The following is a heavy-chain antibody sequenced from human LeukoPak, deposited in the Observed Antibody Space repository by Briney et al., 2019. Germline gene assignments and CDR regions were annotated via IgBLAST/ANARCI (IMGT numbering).Heavy chain of an antibody. CDR2: INWNGGST. J-gene: IGHJ4*02. CDR1: GFTFDDYG. CDR3: ASGGYTYGWDY. V-gene: IGHV3-20*04. Sequence: GGSLRLSCAASGFTFDDYGMSWVRQAPGKGLEWVSGINWNGGSTGYADSVKGRFTISRDNAKNTLYLQMNSLRADDTAVYYCASGGYTYGWDYWGQGTLVTVSS. D-gene: IGHD5-18*01.